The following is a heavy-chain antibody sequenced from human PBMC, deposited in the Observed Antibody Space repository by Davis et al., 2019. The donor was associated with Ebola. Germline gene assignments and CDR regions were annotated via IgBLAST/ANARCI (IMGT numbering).Heavy chain of an antibody. CDR2: ISYDGSNK. V-gene: IGHV3-30-3*01. CDR3: ARRRGDTYYYDSSGYFDY. CDR1: GFTFSSYA. J-gene: IGHJ4*02. D-gene: IGHD3-22*01. Sequence: PGGSLRLSCAASGFTFSSYAMHWVRQAPGKGLEWVAVISYDGSNKYYADSVKGRFTISRDNSKNTLYLQMNSLRAEDTAVYYCARRRGDTYYYDSSGYFDYWGQGTLVTVSS.